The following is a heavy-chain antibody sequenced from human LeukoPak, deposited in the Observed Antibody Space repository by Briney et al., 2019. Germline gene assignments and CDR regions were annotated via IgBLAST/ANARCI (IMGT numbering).Heavy chain of an antibody. CDR3: ARGSTGWPGKRGDY. V-gene: IGHV3-72*01. CDR1: GFTFSDHY. J-gene: IGHJ4*02. D-gene: IGHD6-19*01. Sequence: PGGSLRLSCAASGFTFSDHYMDWVRQASGKWLEWVGRTRNKAHSYTTEYAASVKGRFTISRDDSKSSLYLQMNSLKTEDTAVYYCARGSTGWPGKRGDYWGQGSLVTVSS. CDR2: TRNKAHSYTT.